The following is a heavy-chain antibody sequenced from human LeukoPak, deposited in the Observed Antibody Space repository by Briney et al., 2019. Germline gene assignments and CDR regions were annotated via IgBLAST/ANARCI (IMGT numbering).Heavy chain of an antibody. CDR1: GFTFSSYA. Sequence: GGSLRLSCAASGFTFSSYAMSWVRQAPGKGLEWVSAISGSGGSTYYADSVKGRFTISRDNSKNMLYLQMNSLRAEDTAVYYCAKGITIVRGVLLNGFDYWGQGTLVTVSS. J-gene: IGHJ4*02. V-gene: IGHV3-23*01. D-gene: IGHD3-10*01. CDR3: AKGITIVRGVLLNGFDY. CDR2: ISGSGGST.